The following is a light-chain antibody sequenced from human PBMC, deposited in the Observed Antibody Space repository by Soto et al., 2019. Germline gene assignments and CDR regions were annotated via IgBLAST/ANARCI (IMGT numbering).Light chain of an antibody. CDR2: EAS. CDR1: SNDVGSYNL. CDR3: CSYAGSSTVV. V-gene: IGLV2-23*01. J-gene: IGLJ3*02. Sequence: QSVLTQPASVSGSPGQSITISCSGTSNDVGSYNLVSWYQQYPGKAPRLKIYEASKRPSGVSDRFSASKSGNTASLTISGLQAEDEGDYYCCSYAGSSTVVFGGGTKLTVL.